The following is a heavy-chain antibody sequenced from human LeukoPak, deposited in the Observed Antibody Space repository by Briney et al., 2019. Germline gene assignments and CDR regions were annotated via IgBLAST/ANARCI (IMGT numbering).Heavy chain of an antibody. J-gene: IGHJ4*02. V-gene: IGHV3-11*01. CDR1: GFSFSDYY. Sequence: GGSLRLSCAASGFSFSDYYMSWIRQAPGKGLEWVSYISSSGSIIIYADSVKGRFTISRDNAKNSLYLQMNSLRAEDTAVYYCARVHGDCSGGNCYYFDHWGQGTLVTVAS. CDR2: ISSSGSII. D-gene: IGHD2-15*01. CDR3: ARVHGDCSGGNCYYFDH.